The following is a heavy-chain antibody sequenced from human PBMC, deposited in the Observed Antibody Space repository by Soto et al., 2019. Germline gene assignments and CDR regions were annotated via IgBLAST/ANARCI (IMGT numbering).Heavy chain of an antibody. CDR2: ISYDGSNK. Sequence: QVQLVESGGGVVQPGRSLRLSCAASGFTFSSYGMHWVRQAPGKGLEWVAVISYDGSNKYYADSVKGRFTISRDNSKNKLYLQMNSLRAEDTAVYYCAKDRWREGVADLSGDYWGQGTLVTVSS. CDR1: GFTFSSYG. CDR3: AKDRWREGVADLSGDY. D-gene: IGHD6-19*01. J-gene: IGHJ4*02. V-gene: IGHV3-30*18.